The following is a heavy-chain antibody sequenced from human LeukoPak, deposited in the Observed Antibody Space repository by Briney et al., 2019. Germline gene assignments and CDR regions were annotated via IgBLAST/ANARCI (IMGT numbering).Heavy chain of an antibody. V-gene: IGHV3-23*01. D-gene: IGHD4-17*01. J-gene: IGHJ4*02. CDR1: GFTFSSYA. CDR3: AKVKDGDYLRPFAY. Sequence: GGSLRLSCAASGFTFSSYAMSWVRQAPGKGLEWVSAISGSGSGTYFADSVKGRFTISRDNSKNTLYLQMNSLRAEDTAVYYCAKVKDGDYLRPFAYWGQGTLVTVSS. CDR2: ISGSGSGT.